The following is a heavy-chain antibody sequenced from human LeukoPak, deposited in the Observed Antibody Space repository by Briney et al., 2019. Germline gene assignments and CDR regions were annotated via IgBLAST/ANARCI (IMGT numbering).Heavy chain of an antibody. D-gene: IGHD6-25*01. Sequence: GGSLRLSCAASGFTFSSYNMNWVRQAPGKGLEWVAVISYDGSNKYYADSVKGRFTISRDNSKNTLYLQMNSLRAEDTAVYYCARQRADSGMDYWGQGTLVTVSS. CDR1: GFTFSSYN. V-gene: IGHV3-30*03. CDR2: ISYDGSNK. J-gene: IGHJ4*02. CDR3: ARQRADSGMDY.